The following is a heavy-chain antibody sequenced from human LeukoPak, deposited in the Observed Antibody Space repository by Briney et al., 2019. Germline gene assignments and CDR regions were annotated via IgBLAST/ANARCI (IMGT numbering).Heavy chain of an antibody. V-gene: IGHV4-59*08. Sequence: GSLRLSCAASGFTVSSNYMSWVRQAPGKGLEWIGYIYYSGSTNYNPSLKSRVTISVDTSKNQFSLKLSSVTAADTAVYFCARGEGYSYESRGYNDSWGQGILVTVSS. J-gene: IGHJ4*02. CDR1: GFTVSSNY. CDR3: ARGEGYSYESRGYNDS. CDR2: IYYSGST. D-gene: IGHD3-22*01.